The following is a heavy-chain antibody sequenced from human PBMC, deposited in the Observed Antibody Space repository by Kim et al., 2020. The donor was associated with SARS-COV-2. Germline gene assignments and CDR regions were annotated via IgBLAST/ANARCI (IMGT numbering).Heavy chain of an antibody. J-gene: IGHJ3*02. CDR2: INPSGGST. CDR3: ARDRLSLITFGGVTVGCGGTARDAFDI. CDR1: GYTLTSYY. D-gene: IGHD3-16*01. Sequence: ASVKVSCKASGYTLTSYYMHWVRQAPGQGLEWMGIINPSGGSTSYAQKFQGRVTMTRDTSTSTVYMELSSLRSEDTAVYYCARDRLSLITFGGVTVGCGGTARDAFDIWGQGTIVTVSS. V-gene: IGHV1-46*01.